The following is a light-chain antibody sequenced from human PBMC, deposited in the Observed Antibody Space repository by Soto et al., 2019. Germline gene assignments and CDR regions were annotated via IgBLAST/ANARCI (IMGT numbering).Light chain of an antibody. V-gene: IGKV3-15*01. J-gene: IGKJ4*01. Sequence: EIVMTQSPATLSVSPGEKATLSCRASQSLNNNLAWYQQKPGQGPRLLIYFASTRATGISARFSGSGSGTECSLTISSLQSEDFAIYYCQQYSAWPLTFGGGTKVEPK. CDR1: QSLNNN. CDR2: FAS. CDR3: QQYSAWPLT.